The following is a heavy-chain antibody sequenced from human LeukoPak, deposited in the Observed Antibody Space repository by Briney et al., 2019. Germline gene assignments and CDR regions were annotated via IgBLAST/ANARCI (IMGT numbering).Heavy chain of an antibody. Sequence: ASVKVSCKASGGTLSSYAISWVRQAPGQGLEWMGGIIPIFGTANYAQKFQGRVTITADESTSTAYMELSSLRSEDTAVYYCARGPNYDFWSGYYMAYYYYGMDVWGQGTTVTVSS. J-gene: IGHJ6*02. CDR2: IIPIFGTA. CDR3: ARGPNYDFWSGYYMAYYYYGMDV. CDR1: GGTLSSYA. D-gene: IGHD3-3*01. V-gene: IGHV1-69*13.